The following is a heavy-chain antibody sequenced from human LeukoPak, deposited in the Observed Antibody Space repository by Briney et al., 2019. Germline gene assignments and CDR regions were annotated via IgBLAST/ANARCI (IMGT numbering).Heavy chain of an antibody. Sequence: PGESLKISCTGSGYSYSSYWLGWVRQMPGKGLEWMGVIYLGDADTRYSPSFRGQVTISADKSIRTAYLQWRSLKASDSAMYYCARLGGDTFGSYWYFDLWDRGTLVTVFS. CDR2: IYLGDADT. CDR3: ARLGGDTFGSYWYFDL. J-gene: IGHJ2*01. CDR1: GYSYSSYW. D-gene: IGHD3-16*01. V-gene: IGHV5-51*01.